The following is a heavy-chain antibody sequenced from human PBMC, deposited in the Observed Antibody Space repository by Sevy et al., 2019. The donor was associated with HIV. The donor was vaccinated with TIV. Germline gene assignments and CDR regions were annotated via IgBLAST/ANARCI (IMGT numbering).Heavy chain of an antibody. CDR2: ISYDGNNK. J-gene: IGHJ1*01. D-gene: IGHD3-10*01. CDR3: AKDHNLWSEGGFLHH. V-gene: IGHV3-30*18. CDR1: GFTFSSYA. Sequence: GGCLRLSCAASGFTFSSYAIHWVRQTPGKGLEWMAVISYDGNNKYYADSVKGRFTVSRDNSKNTLYAQMNSLRAEDTAVPYCAKDHNLWSEGGFLHHWGQGTLVTVSS.